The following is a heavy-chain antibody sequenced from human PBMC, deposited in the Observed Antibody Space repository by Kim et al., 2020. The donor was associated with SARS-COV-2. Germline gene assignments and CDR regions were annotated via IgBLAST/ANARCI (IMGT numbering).Heavy chain of an antibody. CDR3: ARLYRYYYGMDV. Sequence: SETLSLTCTVSGGSISSYYWSWIRQPPGKGLEWIGYMYYSGSTNYNPSLKSRVTIAVDTSKNQFSLKLSSVTAADTAVYYCARLYRYYYGMDVWGQGTTVTVSS. D-gene: IGHD3-16*02. CDR1: GGSISSYY. J-gene: IGHJ6*02. V-gene: IGHV4-59*01. CDR2: MYYSGST.